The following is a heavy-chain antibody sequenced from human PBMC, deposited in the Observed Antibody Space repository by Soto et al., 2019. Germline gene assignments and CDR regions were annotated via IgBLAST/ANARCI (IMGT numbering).Heavy chain of an antibody. CDR3: VRGNYEKSIDY. V-gene: IGHV3-23*01. CDR1: GIILSNYA. D-gene: IGHD3-16*01. J-gene: IGHJ4*02. CDR2: INDSGDDT. Sequence: GGSLRLSCAASGIILSNYAMSWVRQAPGKGLEWVSGINDSGDDTYHADSVQGRFTISRDNAKNSLFLQMNSLRAEDSGIYFCVRGNYEKSIDYWGQGTRVTVSS.